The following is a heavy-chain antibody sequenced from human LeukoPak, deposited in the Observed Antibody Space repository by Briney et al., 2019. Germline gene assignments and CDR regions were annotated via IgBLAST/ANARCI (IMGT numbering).Heavy chain of an antibody. CDR2: NIPIFGTA. CDR3: ARGEDIVVVTAIDY. CDR1: GGTFSSYA. D-gene: IGHD2-21*02. J-gene: IGHJ4*02. V-gene: IGHV1-69*13. Sequence: SVKVSCKASGGTFSSYAISWVRQAPGQGLEWMGGNIPIFGTANYAQKFQGRVTITADESTSTAYMELSSLRSEDTAVYYCARGEDIVVVTAIDYWGQGTLVTVSS.